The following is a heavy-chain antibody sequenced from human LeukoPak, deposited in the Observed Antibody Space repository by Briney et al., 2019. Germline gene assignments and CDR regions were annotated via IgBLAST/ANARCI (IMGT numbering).Heavy chain of an antibody. Sequence: SETLSLTCAVSGGSISSGGYSWSWIRQPPGKGLEWIGYIYYSGSTYYNPSLKSRVTISVDTSKNQFSLKLSSVTAADTAVYYCARARDYDFWSGPDYFDYWGQGTVVTVSS. CDR2: IYYSGST. CDR3: ARARDYDFWSGPDYFDY. V-gene: IGHV4-30-4*07. J-gene: IGHJ4*02. D-gene: IGHD3-3*01. CDR1: GGSISSGGYS.